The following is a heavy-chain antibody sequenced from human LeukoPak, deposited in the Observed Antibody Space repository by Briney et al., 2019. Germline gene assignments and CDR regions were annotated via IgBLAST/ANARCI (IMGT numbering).Heavy chain of an antibody. D-gene: IGHD2-15*01. CDR2: IYYSGNT. CDR1: DGSITGYY. V-gene: IGHV4-59*12. Sequence: PSETLSLTCTVSDGSITGYYWSWIRQPPGKGLEWIGYIYYSGNTNYNPSLKSRVTMSVDTSRNQFSLKLSSVTAADTAVFYCARGGACSGGSCGLDYWGQGTLVTVSS. J-gene: IGHJ4*02. CDR3: ARGGACSGGSCGLDY.